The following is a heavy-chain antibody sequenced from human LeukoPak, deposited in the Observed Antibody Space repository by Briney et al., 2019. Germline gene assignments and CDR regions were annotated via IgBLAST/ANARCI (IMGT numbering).Heavy chain of an antibody. CDR3: ARVVTRLREGAYQYDLDV. D-gene: IGHD3-16*01. Sequence: ASGKVSCKASGYTFTNYIIHWVRQAPGQRLEWRGWINAGNGDTEYSQKFQGRVTSTRDTSASTAYLDLSSLRSEDTAIYYCARVVTRLREGAYQYDLDVWGPGTTVTVSS. CDR1: GYTFTNYI. CDR2: INAGNGDT. J-gene: IGHJ6*02. V-gene: IGHV1-3*01.